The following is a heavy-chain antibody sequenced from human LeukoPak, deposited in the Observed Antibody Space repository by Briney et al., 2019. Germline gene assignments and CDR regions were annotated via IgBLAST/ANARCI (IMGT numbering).Heavy chain of an antibody. CDR3: ARNRYYGSGSYSQSNWFDP. CDR1: GYSISSGYY. Sequence: PSETLSLTCAASGYSISSGYYWGWIRQPPGKGLEWIGSIYHSGSTYYNPSLKSRVTISVDTSKNQFSLKLSSVTAADTAVYYCARNRYYGSGSYSQSNWFDPWGQGTLVTVSS. D-gene: IGHD3-10*01. V-gene: IGHV4-38-2*01. J-gene: IGHJ5*02. CDR2: IYHSGST.